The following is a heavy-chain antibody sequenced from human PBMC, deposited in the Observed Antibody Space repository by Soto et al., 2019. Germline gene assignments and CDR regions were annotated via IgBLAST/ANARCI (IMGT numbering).Heavy chain of an antibody. CDR1: GGSISSGDYY. D-gene: IGHD3-3*01. CDR2: IYYSGST. CDR3: ARDQYYDFWSGYFKDYGMDV. V-gene: IGHV4-30-4*01. Sequence: PSETLSLTCRVSGGSISSGDYYWSWIRQPPGKGLEWIGYIYYSGSTYYNPSLKSRVTISVDTSKNQFSLKLSSVTAADTAVYYCARDQYYDFWSGYFKDYGMDVWGQGTTVTVSS. J-gene: IGHJ6*02.